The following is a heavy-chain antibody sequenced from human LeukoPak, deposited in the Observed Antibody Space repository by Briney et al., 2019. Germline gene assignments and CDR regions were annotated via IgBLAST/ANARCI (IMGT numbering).Heavy chain of an antibody. V-gene: IGHV4-59*01. CDR2: IDHSGST. CDR3: ARLKATVSIHAYFDS. D-gene: IGHD4-17*01. Sequence: SETLSLTCTVSGGSFSSYYWTWIRQPPGKGLEWIGYIDHSGSTNYNPSLKSRVSISSDTSKNQFSLELSSATAADTAVYYCARLKATVSIHAYFDSWGQGTLVTVSS. J-gene: IGHJ4*02. CDR1: GGSFSSYY.